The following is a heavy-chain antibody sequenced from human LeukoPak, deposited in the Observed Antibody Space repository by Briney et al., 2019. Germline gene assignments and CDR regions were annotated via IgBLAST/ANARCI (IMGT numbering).Heavy chain of an antibody. Sequence: GGSLRLSCAASGFTFSSYWMHWVRQAPGKGLVWVSRINSDGSSTSYADSVKGRFTISRDNAKNTLYLQMNSLRAEDTAVYYCAREMADLATAFDYWGQGTLVTVSS. CDR3: AREMADLATAFDY. V-gene: IGHV3-74*01. D-gene: IGHD5-12*01. CDR1: GFTFSSYW. J-gene: IGHJ4*02. CDR2: INSDGSST.